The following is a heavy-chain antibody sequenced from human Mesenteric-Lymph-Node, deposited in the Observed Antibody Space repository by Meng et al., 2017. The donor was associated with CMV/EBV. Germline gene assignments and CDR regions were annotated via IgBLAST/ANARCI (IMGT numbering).Heavy chain of an antibody. D-gene: IGHD3-3*01. CDR3: ARAGEWDFWSGYYKAEKAFDM. Sequence: SETLSLTCTVSGGSISSYYWSWIRQPPGKGLEWIGYIYYSGSTNYNPSLKSRVTISVDTSKNQFSLKLSSVTAADTAVYYCARAGEWDFWSGYYKAEKAFDMWGQGTMVTVSS. CDR1: GGSISSYY. CDR2: IYYSGST. J-gene: IGHJ3*02. V-gene: IGHV4-59*01.